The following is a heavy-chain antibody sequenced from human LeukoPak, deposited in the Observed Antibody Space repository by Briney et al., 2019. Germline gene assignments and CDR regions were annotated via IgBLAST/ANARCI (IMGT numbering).Heavy chain of an antibody. CDR3: AKRVATHPKYCFDY. CDR2: IYYTGST. V-gene: IGHV4-59*08. D-gene: IGHD5-12*01. CDR1: GGSISTYY. J-gene: IGHJ4*02. Sequence: SETLSLTCTVSGGSISTYYWTCIRQPPGKGLEWIGYIYYTGSTNYNPSLESRVSISLDTSKTQFSLRLTSVTAADTAVYYCAKRVATHPKYCFDYWGQGILVTVSS.